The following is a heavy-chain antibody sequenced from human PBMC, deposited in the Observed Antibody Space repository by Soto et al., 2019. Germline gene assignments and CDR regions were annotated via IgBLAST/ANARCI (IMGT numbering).Heavy chain of an antibody. D-gene: IGHD3-10*01. Sequence: SETLSLTCAVSGGSIYNSTWWSWVRQPPGKGLEWIAQISHTGSINYNPSLRSRVTISVDKSKNQFSLKLSSVTAADTAVYYCASQRRITMVRGYDSWGQGTLVT. CDR1: GGSIYNSTW. CDR2: ISHTGSI. CDR3: ASQRRITMVRGYDS. V-gene: IGHV4-4*02. J-gene: IGHJ4*02.